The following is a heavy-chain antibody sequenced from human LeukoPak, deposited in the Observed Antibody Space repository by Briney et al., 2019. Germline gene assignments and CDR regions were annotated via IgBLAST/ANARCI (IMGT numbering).Heavy chain of an antibody. J-gene: IGHJ4*02. CDR1: GYTLTELS. Sequence: ASVKVSCKVSGYTLTELSMHWVRQAPGQGLEWMGWISAYNGNTNYAQKLQGRVTMTTDTSTSTAYMELRSLRSDDTAVYYCASNSGSYYSVWGQGTLSPSPQ. CDR3: ASNSGSYYSV. V-gene: IGHV1-18*01. CDR2: ISAYNGNT. D-gene: IGHD1-26*01.